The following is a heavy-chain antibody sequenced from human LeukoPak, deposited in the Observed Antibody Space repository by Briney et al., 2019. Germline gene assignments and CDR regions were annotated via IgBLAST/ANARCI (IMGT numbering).Heavy chain of an antibody. V-gene: IGHV4-39*01. Sequence: SETLSLTCTVSGGSISSPAYYWGWIRQPPGKGREWIGSIHYSGNTYYNPSLKSRVTISADTSKNQFSLKLSSVTAADTAVYYCARHVDGYYYYGMDVWGQGTTVTVSS. CDR1: GGSISSPAYY. CDR2: IHYSGNT. J-gene: IGHJ6*02. CDR3: ARHVDGYYYYGMDV. D-gene: IGHD2-15*01.